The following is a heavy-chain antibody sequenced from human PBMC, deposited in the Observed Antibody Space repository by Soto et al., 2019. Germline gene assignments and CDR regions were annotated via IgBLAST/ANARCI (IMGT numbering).Heavy chain of an antibody. J-gene: IGHJ6*02. CDR3: AKERNYYYYYGMDV. CDR2: ISYDGSNK. Sequence: QVQLVESGGGVVQPGRSLRLSCAASGFTFSSYGLHWVRQAPGKGLEWVAVISYDGSNKYYADSVKGRFTISRDNSKNTLYLQMISLRAEDTAVYYCAKERNYYYYYGMDVWGLGTTVTVSS. V-gene: IGHV3-30*18. CDR1: GFTFSSYG.